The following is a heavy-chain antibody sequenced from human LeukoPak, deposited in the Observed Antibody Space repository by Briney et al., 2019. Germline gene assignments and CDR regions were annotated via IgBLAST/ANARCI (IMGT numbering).Heavy chain of an antibody. J-gene: IGHJ4*02. V-gene: IGHV3-7*03. CDR1: GFTFSNYW. CDR3: ASTIATRYFDY. CDR2: IKEDGSEK. Sequence: GGSLRLSCAASGFTFSNYWMSWVRQAPGKGLEWVANIKEDGSEKYYVDSVKGRFIISRDNAKNSLYLRMNSLRAEDTAVYYCASTIATRYFDYWGQGTLVTVSS. D-gene: IGHD6-6*01.